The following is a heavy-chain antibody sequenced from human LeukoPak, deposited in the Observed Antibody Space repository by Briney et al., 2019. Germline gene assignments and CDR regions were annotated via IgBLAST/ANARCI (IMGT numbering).Heavy chain of an antibody. V-gene: IGHV5-51*01. J-gene: IGHJ4*02. CDR3: ARHAGYCTGGKCYSFYYFDY. CDR1: GYTFTNYW. Sequence: GESLKISCKASGYTFTNYWIGWVRHTPGKGLEWMGIIHPGDSDTRYRTSFQGQVTMSVDESTSTVYLHWTSLKASDTAIYYCARHAGYCTGGKCYSFYYFDYWGQGTLVTVSS. D-gene: IGHD2-15*01. CDR2: IHPGDSDT.